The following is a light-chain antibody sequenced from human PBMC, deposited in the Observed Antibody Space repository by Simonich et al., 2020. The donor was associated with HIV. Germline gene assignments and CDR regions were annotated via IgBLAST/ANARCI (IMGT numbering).Light chain of an antibody. V-gene: IGKV3-15*01. CDR3: QQYNKWPYT. CDR2: GVS. J-gene: IGKJ2*01. Sequence: EIGMSQSQAPLSVSPGERATPSCTARQSISSNLAWYGRRPGQAPRLLIYGVSTRATGIPARFSGSGSGTDFTLTIRSLQSEDFAVYYCQQYNKWPYTFGQGTKLEIK. CDR1: QSISSN.